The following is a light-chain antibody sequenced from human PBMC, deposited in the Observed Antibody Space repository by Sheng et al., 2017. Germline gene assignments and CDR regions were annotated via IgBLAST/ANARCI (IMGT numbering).Light chain of an antibody. V-gene: IGKV1-5*03. CDR3: QQYSDDWS. CDR2: KAS. J-gene: IGKJ1*01. CDR1: QNIRIW. Sequence: IQMTQSPSTLSASVGDRVTITCRASQNIRIWLAWYQQKPGKAPKVLIYKASNLETGVTSRFSGGGSGTQFTLTITNLQPDDFATYYCQQYSDDWSFGQGTKVENK.